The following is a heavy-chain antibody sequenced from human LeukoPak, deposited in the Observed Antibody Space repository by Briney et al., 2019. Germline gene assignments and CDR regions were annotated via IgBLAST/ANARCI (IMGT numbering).Heavy chain of an antibody. Sequence: PGGSLRLSCAASGFTFSSYGMNWVRQAPEKGLEWVSAITGSGGSTFFADSVKGRFTISRDNSKNTLYLQMNSLRAEDTAVYYCARPNRGYCDDTSCSHFDYWGQGTQVTVSS. CDR3: ARPNRGYCDDTSCSHFDY. D-gene: IGHD2-2*01. J-gene: IGHJ4*02. CDR1: GFTFSSYG. CDR2: ITGSGGST. V-gene: IGHV3-23*01.